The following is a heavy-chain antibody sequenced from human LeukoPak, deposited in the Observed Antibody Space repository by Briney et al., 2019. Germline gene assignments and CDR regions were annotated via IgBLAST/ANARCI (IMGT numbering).Heavy chain of an antibody. V-gene: IGHV4-39*01. Sequence: SETLSLTCTVSGGSISSSSYYWGWIRQPPGKGLEWIGSIYYSGSTYYNPSLTSRVTISVDTSKNQFSLKLSSVTAADTAVYYCATLAAAYCGGDCYSWGQGTLVTVSS. CDR1: GGSISSSSYY. J-gene: IGHJ4*02. CDR3: ATLAAAYCGGDCYS. CDR2: IYYSGST. D-gene: IGHD2-21*02.